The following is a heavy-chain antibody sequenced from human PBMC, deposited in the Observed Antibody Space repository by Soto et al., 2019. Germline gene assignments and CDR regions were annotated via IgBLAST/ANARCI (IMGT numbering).Heavy chain of an antibody. Sequence: QVQLVQSGAEVKKPGSSVKVSCKASGGTFSSYAISWVRQAPGQGLEWMGGIIPIFGTANYAQKFQGRVTIAADESTSTAYMELSSRRSEDTAVYYCARHDCISTSCYYYYYSGMDVWGQGTTVTVSS. CDR2: IIPIFGTA. D-gene: IGHD2-2*01. V-gene: IGHV1-69*12. CDR3: ARHDCISTSCYYYYYSGMDV. CDR1: GGTFSSYA. J-gene: IGHJ6*02.